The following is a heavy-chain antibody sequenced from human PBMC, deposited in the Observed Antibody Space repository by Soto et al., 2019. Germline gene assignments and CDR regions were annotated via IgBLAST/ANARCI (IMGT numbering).Heavy chain of an antibody. CDR1: GFTFSNAW. D-gene: IGHD3-10*01. CDR2: FKSKSDGGTI. Sequence: GGSLRLSCAASGFTFSNAWMSWVRQAPGKGLEWVGRFKSKSDGGTIDYAAPVKGRFSISRDDSKNTLYLHMNSLKTEDTAVYYCTTETHYYGPPTGFDYWGQGTLVTVSS. V-gene: IGHV3-15*01. J-gene: IGHJ4*02. CDR3: TTETHYYGPPTGFDY.